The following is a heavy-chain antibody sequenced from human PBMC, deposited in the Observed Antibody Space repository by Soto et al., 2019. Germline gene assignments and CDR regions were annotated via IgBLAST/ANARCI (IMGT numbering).Heavy chain of an antibody. Sequence: GGSLRLSCAASGFTFSSYDMHWDRQATGKGLEWVSAIGTAGDTYYPGSVKGRFTISRDNSKNTLYLQMNSLRAEDTAVYYCAKGRPFAFYYYYYMDVWGKGTTVTVSS. CDR2: IGTAGDT. CDR1: GFTFSSYD. D-gene: IGHD3-3*01. CDR3: AKGRPFAFYYYYYMDV. J-gene: IGHJ6*03. V-gene: IGHV3-13*01.